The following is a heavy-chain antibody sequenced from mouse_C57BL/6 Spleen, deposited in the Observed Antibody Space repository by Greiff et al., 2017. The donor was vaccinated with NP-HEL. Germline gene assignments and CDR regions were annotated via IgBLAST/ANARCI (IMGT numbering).Heavy chain of an antibody. CDR2: INPNNGGT. CDR1: GYTFTDYY. Sequence: EVKLQESGPELVKPGASVKISCKASGYTFTDYYMNWVKQSHGKSLEWIGDINPNNGGTSYNQKFKGKATLTVDKSSSTAYMELRSLTSEDSAVYYCASYDYTGYYAMDYWGQGTSVTVSS. V-gene: IGHV1-26*01. J-gene: IGHJ4*01. CDR3: ASYDYTGYYAMDY. D-gene: IGHD2-4*01.